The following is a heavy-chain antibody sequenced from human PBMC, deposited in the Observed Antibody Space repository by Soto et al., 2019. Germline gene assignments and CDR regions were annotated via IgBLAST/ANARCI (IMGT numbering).Heavy chain of an antibody. CDR1: GGSISSGGYY. V-gene: IGHV4-31*03. J-gene: IGHJ6*02. CDR3: ARVDRGYCSSTSCYGSYYYYGMDV. CDR2: IYYSGST. Sequence: QVQLQESGPGLVKPSQTLSLTCTVSGGSISSGGYYWSWIRQHPGKGLEWIGYIYYSGSTYYNPYLKSRVTISVDTSKNQVSLKLSSVTAADTAVYYCARVDRGYCSSTSCYGSYYYYGMDVWGQGTTVTVSS. D-gene: IGHD2-2*01.